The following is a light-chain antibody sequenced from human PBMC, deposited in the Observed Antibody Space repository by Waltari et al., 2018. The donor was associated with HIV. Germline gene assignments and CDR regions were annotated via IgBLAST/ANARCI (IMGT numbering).Light chain of an antibody. J-gene: IGKJ1*01. Sequence: ELVLTQSPGTLSLSPGERATLSCRASQIVSSAYLAWYQQKPGQAPRLLIYGASTRATGVPDRFSGSGFGTDFTLTISRLEPEDFAVYYCQQYGNSPETFGQGARVEI. CDR3: QQYGNSPET. V-gene: IGKV3-20*01. CDR1: QIVSSAY. CDR2: GAS.